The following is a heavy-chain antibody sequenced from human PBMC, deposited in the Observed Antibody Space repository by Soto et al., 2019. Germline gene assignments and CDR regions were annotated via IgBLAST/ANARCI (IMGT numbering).Heavy chain of an antibody. D-gene: IGHD2-21*02. CDR1: GSTFSSYT. CDR2: IIPVLGVT. CDR3: ARRRYCGADCYSKYYYGMDV. V-gene: IGHV1-69*02. J-gene: IGHJ6*02. Sequence: QVQLVQSGAEMKRPGSSVKVSCQASGSTFSSYTVSWVRQAPGQGLEWMGRIIPVLGVTNYAQKFKGRVTMTADKFKTTAYMELSSLRSGDTAVYYCARRRYCGADCYSKYYYGMDVWGQGTTVTVSS.